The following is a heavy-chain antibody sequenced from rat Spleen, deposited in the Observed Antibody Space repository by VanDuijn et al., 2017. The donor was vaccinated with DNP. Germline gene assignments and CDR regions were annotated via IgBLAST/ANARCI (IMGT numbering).Heavy chain of an antibody. CDR1: GFTFSDYN. CDR3: TTLNFYASLSEYFDY. Sequence: EVQLVESGGGLVQPGRSLKLSCAASGFTFSDYNMAWVRQAPKKGLEWVATIINDGKRTYYRDSVKGRFTISRDNAKSILYLQTDSLRSEDTATYYCTTLNFYASLSEYFDYWGQGVMVTVSS. V-gene: IGHV5S10*01. CDR2: IINDGKRT. J-gene: IGHJ2*01. D-gene: IGHD1-12*01.